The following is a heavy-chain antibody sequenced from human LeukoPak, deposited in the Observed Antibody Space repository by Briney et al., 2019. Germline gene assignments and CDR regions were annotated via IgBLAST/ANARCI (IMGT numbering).Heavy chain of an antibody. Sequence: SVKVSCKASGGTFSSYAISWVRQAPGQGLEWMGRIIPFFGSANYVQKFQGRLSITTDESTSTAYMELSSLRSEDTAVYHCARGYCCGGSCVNCFDSRGQGTLVTVSS. CDR3: ARGYCCGGSCVNCFDS. CDR1: GGTFSSYA. J-gene: IGHJ5*01. D-gene: IGHD2-15*01. CDR2: IIPFFGSA. V-gene: IGHV1-69*05.